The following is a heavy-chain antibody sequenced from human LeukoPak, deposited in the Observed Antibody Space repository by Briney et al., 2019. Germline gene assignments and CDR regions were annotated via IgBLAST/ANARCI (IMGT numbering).Heavy chain of an antibody. Sequence: GGSLRLSCAASGFTFSSYSMNWVRQAPGKGLEWVSSISSSSSYIYYADSVKGRFTISRDNAKNSLYLQMNSLRAEDTAVYYCARAVAAAGTRYYYYYMDVWGKGTTVTISS. V-gene: IGHV3-21*01. CDR2: ISSSSSYI. CDR3: ARAVAAAGTRYYYYYMDV. D-gene: IGHD6-13*01. CDR1: GFTFSSYS. J-gene: IGHJ6*03.